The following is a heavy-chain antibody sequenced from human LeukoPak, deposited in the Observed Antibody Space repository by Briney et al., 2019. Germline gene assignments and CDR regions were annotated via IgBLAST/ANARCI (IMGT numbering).Heavy chain of an antibody. J-gene: IGHJ6*02. V-gene: IGHV3-23*01. D-gene: IGHD6-25*01. CDR3: ARDGQRLAPYTMDV. CDR1: GFTFSSYT. Sequence: GGSLRLSCAASGFTFSSYTMNWVRQAPGKGLEWVSSISGSDGRTFYADSVKGRFTISRDNPKNTVYLQMNSLRGEDTAVYYCARDGQRLAPYTMDVWGQGTTVTVSS. CDR2: ISGSDGRT.